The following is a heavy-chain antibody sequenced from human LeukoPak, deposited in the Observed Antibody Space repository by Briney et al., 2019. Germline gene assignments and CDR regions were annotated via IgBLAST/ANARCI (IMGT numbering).Heavy chain of an antibody. CDR2: SVTSGST. CDR3: APGAVAKIDY. J-gene: IGHJ4*02. CDR1: GFTFSSYN. D-gene: IGHD6-19*01. V-gene: IGHV3-21*01. Sequence: GGSLRLSCAASGFTFSSYNLYWVRQAPGKGLEWVSSSVTSGSTYYADSVRGRFTISRDNAKNSLYLQMNSLRAEDTAVYYCAPGAVAKIDYWGQGTLVTVSS.